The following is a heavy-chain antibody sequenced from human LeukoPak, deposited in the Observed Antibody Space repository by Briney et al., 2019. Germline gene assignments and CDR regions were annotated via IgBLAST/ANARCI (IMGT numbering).Heavy chain of an antibody. Sequence: GGSLRLSCAASGFTFSSYAVHWVRQAPGKGLEWVAVISYDGSNKYYADSVKGRFTISRDNSKNTLYLQMNSLRAEDTAVYYCARDRTLLHYYYYYYGMDVWGQGTTVTVSS. CDR2: ISYDGSNK. CDR1: GFTFSSYA. V-gene: IGHV3-30-3*01. D-gene: IGHD2-15*01. CDR3: ARDRTLLHYYYYYYGMDV. J-gene: IGHJ6*02.